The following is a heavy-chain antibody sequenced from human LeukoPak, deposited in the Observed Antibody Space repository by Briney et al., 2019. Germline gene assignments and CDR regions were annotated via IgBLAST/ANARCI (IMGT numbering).Heavy chain of an antibody. CDR3: ARPDSRTKAMDY. CDR2: ISTSSNTI. Sequence: QPGGSLRLSCAASGFTFSSYSMNWVRQAPGKGLEWVSYISTSSNTIHYADSVKGRFTISRDNAKNSLYLQMSSLRDEATAVYYCARPDSRTKAMDYWGQGTLVTVSS. J-gene: IGHJ4*02. D-gene: IGHD6-13*01. CDR1: GFTFSSYS. V-gene: IGHV3-48*02.